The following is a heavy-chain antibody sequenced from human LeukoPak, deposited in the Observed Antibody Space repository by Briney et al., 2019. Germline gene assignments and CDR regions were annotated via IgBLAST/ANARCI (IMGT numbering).Heavy chain of an antibody. D-gene: IGHD4-23*01. J-gene: IGHJ4*02. CDR2: INPSTPST. V-gene: IGHV1-46*01. CDR3: ARGLNYGGNYHFDY. Sequence: ASVKVSCKASGHTFTGYYIHWVRQAPGQGLEWVGIINPSTPSTGYAQKFQGRVTMTRDTSTSTVYMELSSLRSADTAVYYCARGLNYGGNYHFDYWGQGTLVTVSS. CDR1: GHTFTGYY.